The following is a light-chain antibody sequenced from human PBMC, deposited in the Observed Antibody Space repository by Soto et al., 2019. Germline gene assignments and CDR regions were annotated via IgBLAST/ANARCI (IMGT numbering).Light chain of an antibody. Sequence: EIVMTQSPATLSVPPGGRATLSCRASQSISDTLAWYQQQPAQAPRLLIHGASTRATGFPGRFSGSGSGTDFTLTISGLQYEDFAVYYCQQYNNWPWTLGQGTKVDIK. CDR2: GAS. CDR3: QQYNNWPWT. CDR1: QSISDT. V-gene: IGKV3-15*01. J-gene: IGKJ1*01.